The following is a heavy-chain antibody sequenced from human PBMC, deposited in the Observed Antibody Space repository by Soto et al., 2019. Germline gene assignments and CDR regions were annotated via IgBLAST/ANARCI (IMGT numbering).Heavy chain of an antibody. V-gene: IGHV5-51*01. CDR3: ARVMIRGKNYYGMDV. CDR1: GYSFTSYW. D-gene: IGHD3-10*01. CDR2: IYPGDSDT. J-gene: IGHJ6*02. Sequence: GESLKISCKGSGYSFTSYWIGWVRQMPGKGLEGMGIIYPGDSDTRYSPSFQGQVTISADKSISTAYLQWSSLKASDTAMYYCARVMIRGKNYYGMDVWGQGTTVTVSS.